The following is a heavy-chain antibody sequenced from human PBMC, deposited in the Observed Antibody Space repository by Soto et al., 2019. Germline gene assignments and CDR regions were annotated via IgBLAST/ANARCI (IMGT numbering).Heavy chain of an antibody. D-gene: IGHD6-19*01. CDR2: IYYSGST. Sequence: ASETLSLTCTVSGGSISSYYWSWIRQPPGKGLEWIGYIYYSGSTNYNPSLKSRVTISVDTSKNQFSLKLSSVTAADTAVYYCARGVSGWTNAFDIWGQGTMVTVSS. J-gene: IGHJ3*02. CDR3: ARGVSGWTNAFDI. V-gene: IGHV4-59*01. CDR1: GGSISSYY.